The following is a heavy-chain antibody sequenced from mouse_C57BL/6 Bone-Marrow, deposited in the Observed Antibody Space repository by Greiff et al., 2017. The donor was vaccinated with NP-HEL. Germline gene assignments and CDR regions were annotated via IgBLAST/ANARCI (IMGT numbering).Heavy chain of an antibody. V-gene: IGHV1-55*01. CDR3: ARGSYDYAAD. CDR1: GYTFTSYW. J-gene: IGHJ3*01. D-gene: IGHD2-4*01. CDR2: IYPGSGST. Sequence: QVQLQQPGAELVKPGASVKMSCKASGYTFTSYWITWVKQRPGQGLEWIGDIYPGSGSTNYNEKFKGKATLTVDQSSSTAYMQLSSLTTEDSAVYYCARGSYDYAADWGQGTLVTVSA.